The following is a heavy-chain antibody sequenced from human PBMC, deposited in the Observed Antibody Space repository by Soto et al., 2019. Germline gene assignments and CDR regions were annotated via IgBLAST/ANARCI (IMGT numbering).Heavy chain of an antibody. D-gene: IGHD2-8*01. J-gene: IGHJ4*02. Sequence: QVQLVESGGGVVQPGRSLRLSCAASGFTFSSYGMHWVRQAPGKGLEWVAVISYDGSNKYYADSVKGRFTISRDNSKNTLYLKMNSLRAEDTAVYYCAKDQWVYWGQGTLVTVSS. CDR2: ISYDGSNK. CDR1: GFTFSSYG. V-gene: IGHV3-30*18. CDR3: AKDQWVY.